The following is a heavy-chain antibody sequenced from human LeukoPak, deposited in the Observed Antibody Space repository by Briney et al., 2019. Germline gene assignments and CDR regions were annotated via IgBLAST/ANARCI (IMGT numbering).Heavy chain of an antibody. Sequence: ASVKVSCKASGYTFITKGISWVRQAPGHGLEWMGWISPYNGDTKYVENLQGRVTITTDTSTSTAYMELRSLTSDDTAVYYCARDAEGNWFDPWGQGTLVTVSP. CDR2: ISPYNGDT. V-gene: IGHV1-18*01. CDR3: ARDAEGNWFDP. CDR1: GYTFITKG. J-gene: IGHJ5*02.